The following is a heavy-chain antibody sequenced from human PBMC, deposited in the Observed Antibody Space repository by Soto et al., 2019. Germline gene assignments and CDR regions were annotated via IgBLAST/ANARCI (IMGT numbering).Heavy chain of an antibody. J-gene: IGHJ4*02. CDR2: TATDGSNK. CDR1: GFTFSNFV. Sequence: QVQLVESGGGVVQPGRSLRLSCTASGFTFSNFVMHWVRQAPGKGLEWVALTATDGSNKYYADSVKGRFIISRDNSKNPLYLQMNSLRAEDTAVYYCARDLSSGSDLDYWGQGTLVTVSS. V-gene: IGHV3-30-3*01. CDR3: ARDLSSGSDLDY. D-gene: IGHD3-22*01.